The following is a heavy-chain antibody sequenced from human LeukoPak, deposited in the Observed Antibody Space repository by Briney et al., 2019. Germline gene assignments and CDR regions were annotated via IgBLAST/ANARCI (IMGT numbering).Heavy chain of an antibody. Sequence: GGSLRLSCAASGFTFSSYGMRWVRQAPGKGLEWVAVISYDGSNKYYAGSVKGRFTISRDNSKNTLYLQMNSLRAEDTAVYYCAKGQLDFDYWGQGTLVTVSS. CDR3: AKGQLDFDY. D-gene: IGHD1-1*01. J-gene: IGHJ4*02. CDR2: ISYDGSNK. CDR1: GFTFSSYG. V-gene: IGHV3-30*18.